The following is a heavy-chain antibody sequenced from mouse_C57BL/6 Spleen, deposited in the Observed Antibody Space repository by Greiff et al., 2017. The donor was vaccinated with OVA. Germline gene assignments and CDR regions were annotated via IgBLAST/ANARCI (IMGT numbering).Heavy chain of an antibody. J-gene: IGHJ4*01. CDR1: GYTFTSYW. CDR3: ARFMDY. V-gene: IGHV1-69*01. Sequence: QVQLQQSGAELVMPGASVKLSCKASGYTFTSYWMHWVKQRPGQGLEWIGEIDPSDSYTNYNQKFKGKSTLTVDKSSSTAYMQLSSLTSEDSAVYYCARFMDYWGQGTSVTVSS. CDR2: IDPSDSYT.